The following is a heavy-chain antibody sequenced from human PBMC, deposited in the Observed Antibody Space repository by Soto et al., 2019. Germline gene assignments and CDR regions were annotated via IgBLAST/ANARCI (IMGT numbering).Heavy chain of an antibody. CDR1: GFIFSIFA. CDR3: AKDRAPSDV. Sequence: GGSLRLSCAASGFIFSIFAMNWVRQAPGKGLEWVSTISGSGGSTYYADSVKGRFTISRDNSKNMLYVQMNSLRVEDTAVYYCAKDRAPSDVWGQGTTVTVSS. CDR2: ISGSGGST. J-gene: IGHJ6*02. V-gene: IGHV3-23*01.